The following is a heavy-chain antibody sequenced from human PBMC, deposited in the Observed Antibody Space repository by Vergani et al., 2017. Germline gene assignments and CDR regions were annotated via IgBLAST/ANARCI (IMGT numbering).Heavy chain of an antibody. CDR2: INTNTGNP. CDR1: GYTFTSYA. V-gene: IGHV7-4-1*01. CDR3: ARGGSYYDFWSGYYNWYFDL. D-gene: IGHD3-3*01. J-gene: IGHJ2*01. Sequence: QVQLVQSGSELKKPGASVKVSCKASGYTFTSYAMNWVRQAPGQGLEWMGWINTNTGNPTYAQGFTGRFVFSLATSVSTAYLQICSLKAEDTAVYSCARGGSYYDFWSGYYNWYFDLWGRGTLVTVSS.